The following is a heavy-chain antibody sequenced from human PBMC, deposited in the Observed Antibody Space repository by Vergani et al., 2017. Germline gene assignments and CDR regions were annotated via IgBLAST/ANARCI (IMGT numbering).Heavy chain of an antibody. CDR2: VYTSGST. V-gene: IGHV4-61*02. Sequence: QVQLQESGPGLVKPSQTLSLTCTVSGGSISSRTSYWSWIRQPAGKGLEWIGRVYTSGSTNYNPSRKSRVTMSVDTSKNEFSLKLSSVTATDTAVYDCARGNSAYPSSGLYVWGQGTTVSVSS. D-gene: IGHD1/OR15-1a*01. J-gene: IGHJ6*02. CDR1: GGSISSRTSY. CDR3: ARGNSAYPSSGLYV.